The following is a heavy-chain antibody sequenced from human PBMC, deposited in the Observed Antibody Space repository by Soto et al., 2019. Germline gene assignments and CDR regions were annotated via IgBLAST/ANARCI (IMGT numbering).Heavy chain of an antibody. CDR3: AVDSSGYPYVYYYYGMDV. J-gene: IGHJ6*02. Sequence: VKVSCKASGFTFTSSAMQWVRQARGQRLEWIGWIVVGSGNTNYAQKFQERVTITRDMPTSTAYMELSSLRSEDTAVYYCAVDSSGYPYVYYYYGMDVWGQGTTVTVSS. CDR1: GFTFTSSA. CDR2: IVVGSGNT. V-gene: IGHV1-58*02. D-gene: IGHD3-22*01.